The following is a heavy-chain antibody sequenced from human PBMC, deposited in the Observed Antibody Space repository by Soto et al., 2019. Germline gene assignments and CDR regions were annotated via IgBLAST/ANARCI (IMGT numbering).Heavy chain of an antibody. V-gene: IGHV3-30-3*01. D-gene: IGHD2-15*01. J-gene: IGHJ6*02. CDR3: ARDLPSSGGMDA. Sequence: PGGSLRLSCAASGFTFSSYAMHWVRQAPGKGLEWVAVISYDGSNKYYADSVKGRFTISRDNSKNTLYLQMNSLRAEDTAVYYCARDLPSSGGMDAWGQGTTVTVSS. CDR2: ISYDGSNK. CDR1: GFTFSSYA.